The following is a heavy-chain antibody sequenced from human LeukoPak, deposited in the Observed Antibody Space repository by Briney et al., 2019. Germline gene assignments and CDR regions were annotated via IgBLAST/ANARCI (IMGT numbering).Heavy chain of an antibody. J-gene: IGHJ4*02. CDR1: GYRFTGYY. CDR3: GRVGPYGSGSSLFDY. Sequence: ASVKVSCKPSGYRFTGYYIYLLRQAPAQPLEWLGGVKPNLCGTNYAQKFQGRVTMTRDKSISTAYMELSRLRSDDTAVDYGGRVGPYGSGSSLFDYWGQGNLVTVSS. V-gene: IGHV1-2*02. CDR2: VKPNLCGT. D-gene: IGHD3-10*01.